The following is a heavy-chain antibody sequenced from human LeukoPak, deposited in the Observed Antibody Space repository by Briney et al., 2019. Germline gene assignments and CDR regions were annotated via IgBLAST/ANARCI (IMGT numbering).Heavy chain of an antibody. Sequence: SVKVSCKASGGTFSSYAISWVRQAPGQGLEWMGGIIPIFGTANYAQKFQGRVTITADESTSTAYMELSSLRSEDTAVYYCARTLPYEGALDYWGQGTLVTVSS. CDR3: ARTLPYEGALDY. J-gene: IGHJ4*02. V-gene: IGHV1-69*13. CDR1: GGTFSSYA. D-gene: IGHD5-12*01. CDR2: IIPIFGTA.